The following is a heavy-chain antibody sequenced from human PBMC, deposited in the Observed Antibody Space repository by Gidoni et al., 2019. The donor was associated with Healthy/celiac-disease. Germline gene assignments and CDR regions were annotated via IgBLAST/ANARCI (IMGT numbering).Heavy chain of an antibody. CDR3: AKAMRVGRIAAAALDY. CDR2: ISWNSGSI. V-gene: IGHV3-9*01. D-gene: IGHD6-13*01. CDR1: GFTFDYSA. J-gene: IGHJ4*02. Sequence: SGFTFDYSAMHWVRQAPGKGLEWVSGISWNSGSIGYADSVKGRFNISRDNAKNALYLQRNSLRAEDTAVDYCAKAMRVGRIAAAALDYWGQGTLVTVAS.